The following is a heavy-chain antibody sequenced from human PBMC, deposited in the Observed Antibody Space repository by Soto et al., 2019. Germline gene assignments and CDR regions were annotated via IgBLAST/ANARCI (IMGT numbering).Heavy chain of an antibody. CDR3: ARGGAYGSGSSYGMDV. CDR1: GGSISSGDYY. J-gene: IGHJ6*02. Sequence: SETLSLTCTVSGGSISSGDYYWSWIRQPPGKGLEWIVYIYYSGSTYYNPSLKSRVTISVDTSKNQFSLKLSSVTAADTAVYYCARGGAYGSGSSYGMDVWGQGTTVT. D-gene: IGHD3-10*01. CDR2: IYYSGST. V-gene: IGHV4-30-4*01.